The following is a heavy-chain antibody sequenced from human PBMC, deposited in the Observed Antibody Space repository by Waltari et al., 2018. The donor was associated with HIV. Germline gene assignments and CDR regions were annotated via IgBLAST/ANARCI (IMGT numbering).Heavy chain of an antibody. CDR2: IHSSGTS. Sequence: QVQLPESGPGLVKPSATLSLTCTVSSDSISSYLWSWIRLPAGKGLEWIGRIHSSGTSNYNSSLKSRVTMSVDTSKNQFSLNLSSVTAADTAVYYCAREKQQLGFDYWGQETLVTVSS. J-gene: IGHJ4*02. CDR1: SDSISSYL. CDR3: AREKQQLGFDY. D-gene: IGHD6-13*01. V-gene: IGHV4-4*07.